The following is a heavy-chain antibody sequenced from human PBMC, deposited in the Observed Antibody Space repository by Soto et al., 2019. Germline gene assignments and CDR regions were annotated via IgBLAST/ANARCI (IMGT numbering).Heavy chain of an antibody. CDR3: ARGGYGSGSTTVFYI. CDR2: TIPILAIT. D-gene: IGHD2-15*01. Sequence: VASVKVSCKTLGDTFSTYPITWVRQAPGQGLEWMGRTIPILAITDYAQKFQGRVTITADRSTTTAYMELSSLNFEDTAVYYCARGGYGSGSTTVFYIWGQGT. V-gene: IGHV1-69*04. J-gene: IGHJ3*02. CDR1: GDTFSTYP.